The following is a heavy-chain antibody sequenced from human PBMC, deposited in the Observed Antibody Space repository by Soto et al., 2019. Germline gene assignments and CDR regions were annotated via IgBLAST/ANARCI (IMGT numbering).Heavy chain of an antibody. Sequence: SVKVSCKASGGTFSSYAISWVRQAPGQGLEWMGGIIPIFGTANYAQKFQGRVTITADESTSTAYMELSSLRSEDTAVYYCAELRATHNYYYYYGMDVWGQGTTVTVSS. CDR3: AELRATHNYYYYYGMDV. CDR1: GGTFSSYA. D-gene: IGHD1-26*01. J-gene: IGHJ6*02. V-gene: IGHV1-69*13. CDR2: IIPIFGTA.